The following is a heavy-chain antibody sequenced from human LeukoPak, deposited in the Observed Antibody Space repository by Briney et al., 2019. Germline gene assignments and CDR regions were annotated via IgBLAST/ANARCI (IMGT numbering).Heavy chain of an antibody. CDR2: ITSTRNTI. D-gene: IGHD3-3*01. CDR3: VRGNWIGLRRNYFMDV. V-gene: IGHV3-48*01. J-gene: IGHJ6*03. CDR1: GFTFGDYS. Sequence: GGSLRLSCSASGFTFGDYSMNWVRQAPGKGLEGLSYITSTRNTIYYADSVRGRFNISRDNAHNSLYLQMRRLRVDDTAVYYCVRGNWIGLRRNYFMDVWGRGTTVTVSS.